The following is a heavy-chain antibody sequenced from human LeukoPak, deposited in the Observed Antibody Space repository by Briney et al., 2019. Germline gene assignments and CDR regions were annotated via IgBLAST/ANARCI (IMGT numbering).Heavy chain of an antibody. CDR2: INSDESNT. J-gene: IGHJ3*02. CDR3: GRGGDGIDN. V-gene: IGHV3-74*01. CDR1: GFTFSNYL. Sequence: PGGSLRLSCAASGFTFSNYLMHWVRQAPGKGLVWVSRINSDESNTNSYADSVKGRFTISRDSAKNTLYLQMNSLRAEDTAEYFCGRGGDGIDNWGQGTTVIVSS.